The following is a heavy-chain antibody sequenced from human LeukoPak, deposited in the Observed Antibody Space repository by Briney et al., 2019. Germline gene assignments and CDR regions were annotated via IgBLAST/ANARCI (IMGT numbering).Heavy chain of an antibody. Sequence: GGSLRLSCAASGFTFYDYAMHWVRQAPGKGLEWVSLISGDSHSTFYADSVKGRFTISRDNSQNSLYLQMNSLRNDDTALYYCARDTEGYIYGYYYYGTDVWGQGTTVAVSS. CDR2: ISGDSHST. CDR3: ARDTEGYIYGYYYYGTDV. CDR1: GFTFYDYA. D-gene: IGHD5-18*01. J-gene: IGHJ6*02. V-gene: IGHV3-43*02.